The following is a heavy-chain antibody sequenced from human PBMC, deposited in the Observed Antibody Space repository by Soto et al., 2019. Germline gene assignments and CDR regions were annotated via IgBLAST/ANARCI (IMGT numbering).Heavy chain of an antibody. Sequence: QVQLQQWGAGLLKPSETLSLTCAVYGGSFSGYYWSWIRQPPGKGLEWMGDINHSGSTNYNPSLKSRVTISVDTSKNQFSLQLSSGTAADTAVYFCARAYGGNVFDYWGQGTLVTVSS. CDR1: GGSFSGYY. V-gene: IGHV4-34*01. J-gene: IGHJ4*02. CDR3: ARAYGGNVFDY. CDR2: INHSGST. D-gene: IGHD4-17*01.